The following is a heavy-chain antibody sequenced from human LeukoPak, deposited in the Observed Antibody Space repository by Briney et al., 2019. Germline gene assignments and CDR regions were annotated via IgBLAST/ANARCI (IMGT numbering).Heavy chain of an antibody. J-gene: IGHJ4*02. V-gene: IGHV3-21*01. D-gene: IGHD2-2*01. CDR1: GFIFSSYS. Sequence: PGGSLRLSCAASGFIFSSYSMNWVRQAPGKGLEWVSAISGDSTYIYYADSVRGRFTISRDNAENSLYLQMNSLRVEDTAVYYCARAPTVLVGYCSSSSCQADYWGQGTLVTVSS. CDR2: ISGDSTYI. CDR3: ARAPTVLVGYCSSSSCQADY.